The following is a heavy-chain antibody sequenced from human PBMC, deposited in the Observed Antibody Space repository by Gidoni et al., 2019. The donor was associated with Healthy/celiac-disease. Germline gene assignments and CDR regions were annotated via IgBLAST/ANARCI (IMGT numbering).Heavy chain of an antibody. CDR1: GGSISSGGYY. Sequence: QVQLQESGLGLVKPSQTLSRTCTVSGGSISSGGYYWSWIRQHPGKGLVWIGYIYYSGSTYYNPSLKSRVTISVDTSKNQFSLKLSSVTAADTAVYYCARDCSSTSCSPVYYGMDVWGQGTTVTVSS. CDR3: ARDCSSTSCSPVYYGMDV. V-gene: IGHV4-31*03. J-gene: IGHJ6*02. CDR2: IYYSGST. D-gene: IGHD2-2*01.